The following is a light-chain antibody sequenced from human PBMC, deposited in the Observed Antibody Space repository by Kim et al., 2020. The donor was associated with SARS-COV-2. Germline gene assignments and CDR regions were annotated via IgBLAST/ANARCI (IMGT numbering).Light chain of an antibody. CDR3: AAWDDSLKAFV. Sequence: ELTQPPSASGTPGQRVSISCSGSKSNIGTNTVTWYQQLPGTAPKLLIFSNTQRPSSVPVRFSGSKSGTSASLTISGLQSEDEADYYCAAWDDSLKAFVCGAGTKVTVL. V-gene: IGLV1-44*01. CDR1: KSNIGTNT. J-gene: IGLJ1*01. CDR2: SNT.